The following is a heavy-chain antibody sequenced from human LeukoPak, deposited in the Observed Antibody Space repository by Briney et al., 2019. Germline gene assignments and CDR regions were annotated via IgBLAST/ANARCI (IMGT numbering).Heavy chain of an antibody. Sequence: GSLRLSCAASGFTFSSSTMHWVRQAPGKGLEWVSGINWNGGSTGYADSVKGRFTISRDNAKNSLYLQMNSLRAEDTALYHCARVAARYYYYYGMDVWGQGTTVTVSS. CDR1: GFTFSSST. J-gene: IGHJ6*02. CDR2: INWNGGST. V-gene: IGHV3-20*01. D-gene: IGHD6-6*01. CDR3: ARVAARYYYYYGMDV.